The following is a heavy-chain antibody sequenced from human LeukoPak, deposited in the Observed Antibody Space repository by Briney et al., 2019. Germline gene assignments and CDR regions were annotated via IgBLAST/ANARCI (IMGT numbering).Heavy chain of an antibody. Sequence: KPSGTLSLTCTVSGGSISSYYWSWIRQPPGKGLEWIGYIYYSGSTNYNPSLKSRVTISVDTSKNQFSLKLSSVTAADTAVYYCARDYGDYGWFDPWGQGTLVTVSS. CDR1: GGSISSYY. CDR2: IYYSGST. J-gene: IGHJ5*02. D-gene: IGHD4-17*01. CDR3: ARDYGDYGWFDP. V-gene: IGHV4-59*12.